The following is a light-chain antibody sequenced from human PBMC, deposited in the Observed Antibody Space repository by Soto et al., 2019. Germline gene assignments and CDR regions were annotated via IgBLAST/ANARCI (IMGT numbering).Light chain of an antibody. CDR1: SSNIGAGYD. J-gene: IGLJ3*02. V-gene: IGLV1-40*01. CDR2: GNS. Sequence: QSVLTQPPSVSGAPGQRVTISCTGSSSNIGAGYDVHWYQQLPGTAPKLLIYGNSNRPSGVPDRFSGSKSGTSASLAITGLRAEXXADYYCQSYDSSLSGWVFGGGTKLT. CDR3: QSYDSSLSGWV.